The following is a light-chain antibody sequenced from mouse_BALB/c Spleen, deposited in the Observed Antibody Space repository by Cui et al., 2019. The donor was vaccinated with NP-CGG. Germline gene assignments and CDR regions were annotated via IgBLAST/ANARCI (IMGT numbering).Light chain of an antibody. Sequence: AVVTQEPALTTSPGEIVTLTCRSSTGAVTTSNYANWVQEKPDHLFTGLIGGTNNRAPGVPARFSGSLIGDKAALTITGAQTEDEAIYFCALWCSNHWVFGGGTKLTVL. CDR3: ALWCSNHWV. CDR2: GTN. CDR1: TGAVTTSNY. J-gene: IGLJ1*01. V-gene: IGLV1*01.